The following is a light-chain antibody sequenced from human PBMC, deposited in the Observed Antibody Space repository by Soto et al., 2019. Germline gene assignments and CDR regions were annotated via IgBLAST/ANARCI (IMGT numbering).Light chain of an antibody. V-gene: IGKV3-15*01. Sequence: ELVMTQSPATLSVSPGERATLSCRASQSVSSNLAWYQQNPGQAPSLLIYGASTMATVIPARCSGSGSGTEFTLTIRSLQSEDFAVYYCQQYNNWPRTFCQGTKVDIK. CDR1: QSVSSN. CDR2: GAS. J-gene: IGKJ1*01. CDR3: QQYNNWPRT.